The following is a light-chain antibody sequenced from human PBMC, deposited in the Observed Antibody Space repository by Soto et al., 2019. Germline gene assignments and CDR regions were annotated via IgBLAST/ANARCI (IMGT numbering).Light chain of an antibody. CDR1: QGIRHD. V-gene: IGKV1-6*01. Sequence: AIEMTQSPSSLSVSVGDRVTITCRASQGIRHDLGWYQQKPGKAPELLIYAASILQSVVPSRFSGSGSGTDFTLTITSLQPEDFAIYYCLQDYTYPPTFGGAPKVDIK. CDR3: LQDYTYPPT. CDR2: AAS. J-gene: IGKJ4*01.